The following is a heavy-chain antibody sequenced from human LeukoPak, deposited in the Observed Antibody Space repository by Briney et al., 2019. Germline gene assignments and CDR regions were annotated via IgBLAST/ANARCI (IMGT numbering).Heavy chain of an antibody. CDR2: IYYSGST. CDR3: ARFGARAFDI. V-gene: IGHV4-59*01. CDR1: GGSISSYY. Sequence: SETLSLTCTVSGGSISSYYWSWIRQPPGKGLEWIGYIYYSGSTNYNPSLKSRVTISVDTSKNQFSLELSSVTAADTAVYYCARFGARAFDIWGQGTAITVSS. J-gene: IGHJ3*02. D-gene: IGHD3-10*01.